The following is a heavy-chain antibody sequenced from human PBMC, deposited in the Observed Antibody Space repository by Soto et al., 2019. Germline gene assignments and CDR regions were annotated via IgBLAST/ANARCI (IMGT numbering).Heavy chain of an antibody. D-gene: IGHD1-1*01. CDR3: AREMEEKYYYYYGMDV. CDR2: ISSSSSTI. J-gene: IGHJ6*02. CDR1: GFTFCSYG. Sequence: GGSLRLSCAASGFTFCSYGMNWVRQAPGKGLEWVSYISSSSSTIYYADSVKGRFTISRDNAKNSLYLQMNSLRDEDTAVYYCAREMEEKYYYYYGMDVWGQGTTVTVSS. V-gene: IGHV3-48*02.